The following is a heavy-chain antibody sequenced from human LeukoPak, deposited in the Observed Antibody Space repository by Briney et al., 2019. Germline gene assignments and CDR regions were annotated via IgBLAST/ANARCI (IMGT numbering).Heavy chain of an antibody. CDR3: ARAGMQQRYYYYYMDV. D-gene: IGHD6-13*01. J-gene: IGHJ6*03. V-gene: IGHV4-38-2*02. Sequence: SETLSLTCTVSGYSISSGYYWGWIRQPPGKGLEWIGSIYHSGSTYYNPSLKSRVTISVDTSKNQFSLKLSSVTAADTAVYYCARAGMQQRYYYYYMDVWGKGTTVTVSS. CDR2: IYHSGST. CDR1: GYSISSGYY.